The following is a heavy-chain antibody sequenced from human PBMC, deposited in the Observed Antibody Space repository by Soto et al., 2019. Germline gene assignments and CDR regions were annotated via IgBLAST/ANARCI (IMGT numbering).Heavy chain of an antibody. V-gene: IGHV3-30*03. CDR2: ISYDGSNK. D-gene: IGHD3-3*01. CDR1: GFTFSSYG. CDR3: ARDVGSGLDY. Sequence: PGGSLRLSCAASGFTFSSYGMHWVRQAPGKGLEWVAVISYDGSNKYYGDSVKGRFTISRDNSKNTLYLQMISLRPEDTAVYYCARDVGSGLDYWGQGTLVTVSS. J-gene: IGHJ4*02.